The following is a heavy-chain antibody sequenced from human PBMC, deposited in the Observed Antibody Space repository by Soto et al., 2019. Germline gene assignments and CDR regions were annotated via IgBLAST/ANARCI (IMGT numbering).Heavy chain of an antibody. CDR3: ERDPHIAARPGVYYGMDV. Sequence: QVQLVQSGAEVKKPGSSGQVSCKSSGGPVSSYAISWVRQAPGQGLEWMGGISPIFGTANYAEKFQGRVTITGDESASTAYMELRSLRSEDTAVDYCERDPHIAARPGVYYGMDVGGQGTTVTVSS. CDR1: GGPVSSYA. CDR2: ISPIFGTA. J-gene: IGHJ6*02. V-gene: IGHV1-69*01. D-gene: IGHD6-6*01.